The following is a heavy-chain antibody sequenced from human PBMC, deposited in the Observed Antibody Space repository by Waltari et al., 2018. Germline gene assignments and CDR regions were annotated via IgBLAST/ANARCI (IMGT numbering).Heavy chain of an antibody. Sequence: QVQLQESGPGLVKPSQTLSLTCTVSGGSISSGDYYWSWIRKPPGKGLEWIGYIYYSGSTYYNPSLKSRVTISVDTSKNQFSLKLSSVTAADTAVYYCARVVYSGSYYGGAFDIWGQGTMVTVSS. CDR3: ARVVYSGSYYGGAFDI. D-gene: IGHD1-26*01. CDR2: IYYSGST. V-gene: IGHV4-30-4*01. CDR1: GGSISSGDYY. J-gene: IGHJ3*02.